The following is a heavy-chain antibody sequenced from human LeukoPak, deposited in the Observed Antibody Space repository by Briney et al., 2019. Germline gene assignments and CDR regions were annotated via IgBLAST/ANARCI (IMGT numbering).Heavy chain of an antibody. CDR2: IYWNDDK. J-gene: IGHJ4*02. Sequence: SGPTLVKPTQTLTLTCTFSGFSLRTSGVGVGWIRQPPGKALEWLALIYWNDDKRYSPSLKSRLTITKDTSKHQVVLTMTNMDPVDTATYYCAHTNTIFGVVTPDYWGQGTLVTVSS. CDR1: GFSLRTSGVG. D-gene: IGHD3-3*01. CDR3: AHTNTIFGVVTPDY. V-gene: IGHV2-5*01.